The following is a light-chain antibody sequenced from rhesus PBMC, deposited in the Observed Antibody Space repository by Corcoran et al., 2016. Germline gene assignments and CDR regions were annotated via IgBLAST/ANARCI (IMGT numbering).Light chain of an antibody. CDR2: EAS. CDR1: QALIND. Sequence: DIQMTQSPSSLSASVGDRVTITCRASQALINDLAWYQRKPGGAPNLLIFEASSRQSGIPSRVSGSGSGTDFTLTISSLQPEESATYYGQHYHTYPWTFGRGTQVEIK. CDR3: QHYHTYPWT. V-gene: IGKV1-25*01. J-gene: IGKJ1*01.